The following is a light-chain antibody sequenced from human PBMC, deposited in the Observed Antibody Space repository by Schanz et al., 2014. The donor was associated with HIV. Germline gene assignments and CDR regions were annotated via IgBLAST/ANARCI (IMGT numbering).Light chain of an antibody. V-gene: IGKV1-8*01. Sequence: AIRITQSPSSLSASTGDRVTITCRASQDFRTYLAWYQQKPGQAPNLLIYSASTLHSGVPSRFSGSGSGTDFTLTITSLQPDDFATYFCQQYDRYSWTFGQGTKVEIK. CDR2: SAS. CDR1: QDFRTY. CDR3: QQYDRYSWT. J-gene: IGKJ1*01.